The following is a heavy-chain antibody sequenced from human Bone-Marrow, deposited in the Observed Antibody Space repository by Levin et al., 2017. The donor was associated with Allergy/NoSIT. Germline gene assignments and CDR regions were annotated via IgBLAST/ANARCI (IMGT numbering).Heavy chain of an antibody. Sequence: GASVKVSCKASGYNFTNYAFNWVRQAPGQGLEWMGWINTNTGNPTYAQGFTGRFVFSLDTSVSTAFLQINSLKAEDTAVYYCARTLRDYSQTFDYWGQGTLVTVSS. V-gene: IGHV7-4-1*02. CDR2: INTNTGNP. J-gene: IGHJ4*02. D-gene: IGHD3-22*01. CDR1: GYNFTNYA. CDR3: ARTLRDYSQTFDY.